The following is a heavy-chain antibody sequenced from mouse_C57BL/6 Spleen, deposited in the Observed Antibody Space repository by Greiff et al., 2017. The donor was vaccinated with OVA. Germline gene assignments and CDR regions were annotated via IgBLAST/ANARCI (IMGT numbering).Heavy chain of an antibody. CDR1: GYTFTDYE. CDR2: IDPETGGT. J-gene: IGHJ2*01. V-gene: IGHV1-15*01. CDR3: TRGEDSVQDC. Sequence: QVQLQQSGAELVRPGASVTLSCKASGYTFTDYEMHWVKQTPVHGLEWIGAIDPETGGTAYNQKFKGKAILTADKSSSTAYVELRSLTSEDSAVYYCTRGEDSVQDCWGQGTTLTVCS.